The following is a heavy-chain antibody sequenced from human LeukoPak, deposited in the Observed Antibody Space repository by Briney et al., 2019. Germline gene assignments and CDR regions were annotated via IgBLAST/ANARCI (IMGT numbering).Heavy chain of an antibody. J-gene: IGHJ4*02. Sequence: SETLSLTCTVSGGSVSSSIYYWGWIRQPPGKGLEWIGSIYYSGSTSYDPSLKSRVTISVDTSKNQFSLKLTSVTAADTAVYYCASRNDILTGYVFDFWGQGTLVTVSS. D-gene: IGHD3-9*01. CDR3: ASRNDILTGYVFDF. V-gene: IGHV4-39*01. CDR2: IYYSGST. CDR1: GGSVSSSIYY.